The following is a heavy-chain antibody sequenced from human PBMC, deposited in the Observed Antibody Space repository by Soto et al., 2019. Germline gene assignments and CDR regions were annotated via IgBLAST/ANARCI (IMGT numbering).Heavy chain of an antibody. J-gene: IGHJ6*02. CDR3: ARHSTSCYFCYYYYGMDV. D-gene: IGHD2-2*01. V-gene: IGHV4-34*01. CDR2: INHSGST. CDR1: GGSSIGYY. Sequence: SETLSLTCAVYGGSSIGYYCSFIRHPPFKWLEWIVEINHSGSTNYNPSLKSRVTISVDTSKNQFSLKLSSVTAADTAVYYCARHSTSCYFCYYYYGMDVWGQGTTVTVSS.